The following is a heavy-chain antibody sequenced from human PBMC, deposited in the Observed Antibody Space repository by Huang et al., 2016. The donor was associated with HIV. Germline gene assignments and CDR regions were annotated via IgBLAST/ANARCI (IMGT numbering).Heavy chain of an antibody. CDR3: ARQWTILEWLLGLDV. V-gene: IGHV4-34*02. J-gene: IGHJ6*02. Sequence: QMQLQQRGAGLLKPSETLSLTCGVSGGSFTGNYLTWIRQAPGQGLEWIGEGNDSGATNDNPSLNGRVTISLDKSNRELSLNLRSVTAADTAVYYCARQWTILEWLLGLDVWGQGTTVIVSS. D-gene: IGHD3-3*01. CDR2: GNDSGAT. CDR1: GGSFTGNY.